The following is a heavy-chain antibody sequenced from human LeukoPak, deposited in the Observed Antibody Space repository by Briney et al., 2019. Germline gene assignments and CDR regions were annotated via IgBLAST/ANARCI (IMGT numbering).Heavy chain of an antibody. V-gene: IGHV3-30*02. CDR2: MFYNGTDK. J-gene: IGHJ4*02. Sequence: PGGSLRLSCAASGFIFRTYAMNWVRQAPGKGLEWVAFMFYNGTDKYADSVKGRFTISRDNSKNTLYLEMTRLRPEDTALYYCAKAGASGSGPIDSWGQGTPVIVSS. CDR1: GFIFRTYA. D-gene: IGHD3-10*01. CDR3: AKAGASGSGPIDS.